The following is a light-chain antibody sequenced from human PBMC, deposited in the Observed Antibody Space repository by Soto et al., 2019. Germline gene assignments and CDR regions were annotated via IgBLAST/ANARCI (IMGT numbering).Light chain of an antibody. J-gene: IGLJ7*01. CDR1: RSNVGDNA. Sequence: QSALTQPPSVSEAPRQRVTISCSGSRSNVGDNAVNWYQQFPGKAPKLLIYYDDLLTSGVSDRFSGSKSGTSASLAISGLQSEDEGDYYCEAWDDSLNGWVFGGGTQLTVL. CDR3: EAWDDSLNGWV. V-gene: IGLV1-36*01. CDR2: YDD.